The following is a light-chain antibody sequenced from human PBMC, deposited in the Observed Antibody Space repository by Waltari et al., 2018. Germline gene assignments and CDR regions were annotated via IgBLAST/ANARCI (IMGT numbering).Light chain of an antibody. CDR1: QSIANN. CDR3: QQYSNWPRT. CDR2: GAS. J-gene: IGKJ1*01. V-gene: IGKV3-15*01. Sequence: EIVMTQSPATLSVSPGETATLSCRARQSIANNLAWYQQKPGQAPKVFIYGASTRATTVPARFSGSGSGTEFTLTISSLQSEDFAVYYCQQYSNWPRTFGQGTKVEIK.